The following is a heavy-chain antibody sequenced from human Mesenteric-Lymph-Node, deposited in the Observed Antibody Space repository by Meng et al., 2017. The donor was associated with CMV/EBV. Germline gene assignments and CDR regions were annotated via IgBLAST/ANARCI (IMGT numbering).Heavy chain of an antibody. CDR1: GFTFSGYW. V-gene: IGHV3-74*01. D-gene: IGHD2-2*01. CDR3: AKEREGYCSSTSCYLYDY. J-gene: IGHJ4*02. CDR2: IDTDGSGT. Sequence: GGSLRLSCAASGFTFSGYWMHWVRQAPGKGLVWVSRIDTDGSGTSYADSVKGRFTISRDNAKNTLYLQMNSLRDEDTAVYYCAKEREGYCSSTSCYLYDYWGQGTLVTVSS.